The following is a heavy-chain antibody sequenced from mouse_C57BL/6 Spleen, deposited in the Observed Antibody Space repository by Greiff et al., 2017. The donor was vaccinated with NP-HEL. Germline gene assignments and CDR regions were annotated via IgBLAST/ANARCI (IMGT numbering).Heavy chain of an antibody. CDR3: ARQLVDY. CDR1: GFTFSDYG. V-gene: IGHV5-17*01. J-gene: IGHJ2*01. D-gene: IGHD4-1*02. CDR2: ISSGSSTI. Sequence: DVMLVESGGGLVKPGGSLKLSCAASGFTFSDYGMHWVRQAPEKGLEWVAYISSGSSTIYYAGTVKGRFTISRDNAKNTLFLQMTSLRSEYTARYYCARQLVDYWGQGTTLTVSS.